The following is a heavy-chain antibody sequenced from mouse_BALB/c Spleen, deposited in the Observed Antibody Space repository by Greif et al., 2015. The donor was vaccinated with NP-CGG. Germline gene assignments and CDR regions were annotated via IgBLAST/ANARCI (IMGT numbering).Heavy chain of an antibody. V-gene: IGHV5-6-3*01. CDR3: ATGFAY. CDR2: INSNGGST. J-gene: IGHJ3*01. CDR1: GFTFSSYG. Sequence: EVQWVESGGGLVQPGGSLKLSCAASGFTFSSYGMSWVRQTPDKRLELVATINSNGGSTYYPDSVKGRFTISRDNARNTLYLQMSSLKSEDTAMYYCATGFAYWGQGTLVTVSA.